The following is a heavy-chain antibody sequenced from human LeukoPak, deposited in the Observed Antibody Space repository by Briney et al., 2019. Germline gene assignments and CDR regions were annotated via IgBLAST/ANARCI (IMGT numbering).Heavy chain of an antibody. J-gene: IGHJ4*02. CDR3: ATEWFGAVNS. CDR2: IKSDGSGT. D-gene: IGHD3-10*01. CDR1: GHIFRDSW. Sequence: PGGSLRLSCAASAAFGHIFRDSWMHWVRQAPGKGLVWVSLIKSDGSGTIYADSVKGRFTISRDNAKNTLYLQMNSLRAEDTAVYFCATEWFGAVNSWGQGTLVTVSS. V-gene: IGHV3-74*01.